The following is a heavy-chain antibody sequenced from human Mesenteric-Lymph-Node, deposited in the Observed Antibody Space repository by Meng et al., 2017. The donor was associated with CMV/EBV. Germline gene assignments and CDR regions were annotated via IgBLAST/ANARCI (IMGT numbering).Heavy chain of an antibody. CDR3: ARDRVPRYNCNDVPEYYFDY. V-gene: IGHV4-39*07. Sequence: SETLSLTCTVSGGSISSSSYYWGWIRQPPGKGLEWIGSIYYSGSTYYNPSLKSRVTISVDTSKNQFSLKLSSVTAADTAVYYCARDRVPRYNCNDVPEYYFDYWGQGTLVTVSS. J-gene: IGHJ4*02. CDR2: IYYSGST. CDR1: GGSISSSSYY. D-gene: IGHD1-1*01.